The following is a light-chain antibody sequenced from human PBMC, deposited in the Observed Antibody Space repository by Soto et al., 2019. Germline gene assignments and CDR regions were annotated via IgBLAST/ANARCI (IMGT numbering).Light chain of an antibody. Sequence: QSALTQPPSASGSPGQSVTISCTGTSSVYVSWYQQHPVKAPKLIIYEVNKRPSGVPDRFSGSKSGNTASLTVSGLQAEDEADYYCSSHAGNNDHVFGTGTKVTVL. J-gene: IGLJ1*01. CDR1: SSVY. CDR2: EVN. V-gene: IGLV2-8*01. CDR3: SSHAGNNDHV.